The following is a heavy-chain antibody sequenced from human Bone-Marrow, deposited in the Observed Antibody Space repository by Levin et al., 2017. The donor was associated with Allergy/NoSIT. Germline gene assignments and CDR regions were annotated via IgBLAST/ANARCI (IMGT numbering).Heavy chain of an antibody. D-gene: IGHD6-25*01. Sequence: KSSETLSLTCTVSGGSISSGAYYWSWIRQHPGKGLEWIGYIYYSGNTYYNPSLKSRVSLSLDTSKNQFSLRLSSVTAADTAVYYCARARVAAAAAFQDWGQGTLVTVSS. CDR3: ARARVAAAAAFQD. V-gene: IGHV4-31*03. CDR1: GGSISSGAYY. J-gene: IGHJ1*01. CDR2: IYYSGNT.